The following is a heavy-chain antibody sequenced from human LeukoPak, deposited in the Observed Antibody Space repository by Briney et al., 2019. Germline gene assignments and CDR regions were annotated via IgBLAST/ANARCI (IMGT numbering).Heavy chain of an antibody. V-gene: IGHV1-18*01. Sequence: ASVKVSCKASGYTFTSYAISWVRQAPGQGLEWMGWISGYNGNTKYTQKVQGRVTMTTDTSTSTAYMELRSLRSDDTAVYYCARGYSYGSDYYYGMDVWGQGTTVTVSS. CDR2: ISGYNGNT. D-gene: IGHD5-18*01. CDR1: GYTFTSYA. CDR3: ARGYSYGSDYYYGMDV. J-gene: IGHJ6*02.